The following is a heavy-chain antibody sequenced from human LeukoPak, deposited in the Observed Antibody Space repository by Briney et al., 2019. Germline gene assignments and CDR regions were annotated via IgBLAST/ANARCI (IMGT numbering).Heavy chain of an antibody. V-gene: IGHV5-51*01. D-gene: IGHD6-19*01. J-gene: IGHJ4*02. Sequence: GESLKISCKGSGYSFTSYWIGWVRQMPGKGLEWMGIIYPGDSDTRYSPSFQGQVTISADKSISTAYLQWSSLKASDTAMYYCARLSAIAVAAEYCFDYWGQGTLVTVSS. CDR1: GYSFTSYW. CDR2: IYPGDSDT. CDR3: ARLSAIAVAAEYCFDY.